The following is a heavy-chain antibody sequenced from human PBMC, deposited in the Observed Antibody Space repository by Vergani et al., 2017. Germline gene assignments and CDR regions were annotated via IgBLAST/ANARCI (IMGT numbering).Heavy chain of an antibody. CDR2: MYHSGST. Sequence: QVRLQESGPGLVKPSETLSLTCSVSGGSMSGYYWSWIRQPPGKELEWIGYMYHSGSTNYNPSLETRVTISGDTSKNQFSLKLNSVTAADTAMYYCARMGGYDEGDAFRIGYCDSWGPGILVTVAS. D-gene: IGHD3-22*01. V-gene: IGHV4-59*12. CDR1: GGSMSGYY. CDR3: ARMGGYDEGDAFRIGYCDS. J-gene: IGHJ4*02.